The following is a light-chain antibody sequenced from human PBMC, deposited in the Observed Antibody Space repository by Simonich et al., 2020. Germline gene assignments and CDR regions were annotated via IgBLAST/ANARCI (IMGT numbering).Light chain of an antibody. V-gene: IGKV3-11*01. CDR3: QQYYSTPFT. Sequence: EIVLTQSPATLSLSPGERATLSCRASQSVSSYLAWYQQKPGQAPRLLIYDASNRATGIPARFRGSGSGTDFTLTISSLQAEDVAVYYCQQYYSTPFTFGPGTKVDIK. J-gene: IGKJ3*01. CDR1: QSVSSY. CDR2: DAS.